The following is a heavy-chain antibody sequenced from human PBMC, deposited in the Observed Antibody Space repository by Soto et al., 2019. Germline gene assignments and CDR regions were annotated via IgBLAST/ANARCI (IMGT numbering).Heavy chain of an antibody. CDR3: AHRVSYSSSRLMDV. CDR1: GFSLSTSGVG. J-gene: IGHJ6*02. Sequence: QITLKESGPTLVKPTQTLTLTCTFSGFSLSTSGVGVGWIRQPPGKALEWLALIYWDDDKRYSPSLKSRLTITKHTSKNQVVLTMPNMDPVDTATYYCAHRVSYSSSRLMDVWGQGTTVTVSS. D-gene: IGHD6-13*01. CDR2: IYWDDDK. V-gene: IGHV2-5*02.